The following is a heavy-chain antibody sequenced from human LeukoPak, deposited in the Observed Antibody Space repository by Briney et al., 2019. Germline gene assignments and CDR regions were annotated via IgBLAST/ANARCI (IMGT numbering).Heavy chain of an antibody. J-gene: IGHJ3*02. Sequence: SVKVSCKASGGTFSSYAISWVRQAPGQGLEWMGGIIPIFGTANYAQKFQGRVTITADESTSTAYMELSSLRSEDTAVYYCARDQKISSADHYAFDIWGQGTMVTVPS. V-gene: IGHV1-69*01. CDR3: ARDQKISSADHYAFDI. CDR2: IIPIFGTA. CDR1: GGTFSSYA. D-gene: IGHD6-13*01.